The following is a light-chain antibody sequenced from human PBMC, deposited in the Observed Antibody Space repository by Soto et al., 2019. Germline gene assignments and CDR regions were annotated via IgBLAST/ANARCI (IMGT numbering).Light chain of an antibody. V-gene: IGLV2-14*01. CDR1: SSDVGGYNY. CDR3: SSYTSSSTPYV. CDR2: DVT. Sequence: QSVLTQPASVSGSPGQSITISCTGTSSDVGGYNYVSWYQQHLVKAPKLMIYDVTNRPSGVSDRFSGSKSDNTASLTISGLQAEDEADYYCSSYTSSSTPYVFGTGTKLTVL. J-gene: IGLJ1*01.